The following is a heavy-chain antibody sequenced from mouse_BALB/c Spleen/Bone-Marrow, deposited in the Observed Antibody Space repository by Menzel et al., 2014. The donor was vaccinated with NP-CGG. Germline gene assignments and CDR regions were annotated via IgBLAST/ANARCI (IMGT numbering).Heavy chain of an antibody. CDR2: IWNSGNT. CDR3: ARNYEGVGAMDD. Sequence: QVQLQQPGPGLVQPSQSLSITCTVSGFSLTNYGVHWVRLSPGKGLEWLGVIWNSGNTNYNAAFISRLSINMDNSKSQIVFKMNSLQANDTAVYYCARNYEGVGAMDDWGQGTSVTVSS. J-gene: IGHJ4*01. CDR1: GFSLTNYG. V-gene: IGHV2-2*02. D-gene: IGHD1-1*01.